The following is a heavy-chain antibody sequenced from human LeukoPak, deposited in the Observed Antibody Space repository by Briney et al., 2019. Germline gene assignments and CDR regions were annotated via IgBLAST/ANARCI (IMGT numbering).Heavy chain of an antibody. CDR1: GFTFSSYS. D-gene: IGHD6-13*01. Sequence: PGGSLRLSCAASGFTFSSYSMNWVRQAPGKGLEWVSSISSSSSYIYYADSVKGRFTISRDSAKNSLYLQMNSLTTEDTAVYYCARDIRGAGTLAFDYWGQGTLVTVSS. J-gene: IGHJ4*02. CDR2: ISSSSSYI. CDR3: ARDIRGAGTLAFDY. V-gene: IGHV3-21*01.